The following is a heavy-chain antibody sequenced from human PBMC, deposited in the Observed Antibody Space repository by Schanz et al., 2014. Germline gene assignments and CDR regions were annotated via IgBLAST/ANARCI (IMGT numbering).Heavy chain of an antibody. CDR3: VRVPEPGWFDP. J-gene: IGHJ5*02. V-gene: IGHV3-64*04. CDR2: ISHDGYST. Sequence: VQLVESGGDLVQPGGSLRLSCSASGFTFSTFAMHWVRQAPGKGLEYVSAISHDGYSTYYADSVKGRFTISRDNSKNTLYLQMNNLRAEDTAVYCCVRVPEPGWFDPWGQGTLXTVSS. D-gene: IGHD1-26*01. CDR1: GFTFSTFA.